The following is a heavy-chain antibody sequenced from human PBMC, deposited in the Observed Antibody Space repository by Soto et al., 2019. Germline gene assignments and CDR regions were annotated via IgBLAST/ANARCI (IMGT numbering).Heavy chain of an antibody. CDR2: ISYDGSNK. Sequence: PVGSLRLSCAASGFTFSSYAMHWVRQAPGKGLEWVAVISYDGSNKYYADSVKGRFTISRDNSKNTLYLQMNSLRAEDTAVYYCARTVEGSTMVRGGYYYYGMDVWGQGTTGTVSS. CDR1: GFTFSSYA. D-gene: IGHD3-10*01. J-gene: IGHJ6*02. V-gene: IGHV3-30-3*01. CDR3: ARTVEGSTMVRGGYYYYGMDV.